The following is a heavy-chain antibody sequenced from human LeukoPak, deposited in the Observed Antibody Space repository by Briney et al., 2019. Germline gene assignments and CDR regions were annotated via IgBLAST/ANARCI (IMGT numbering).Heavy chain of an antibody. Sequence: KPSQTLSLTCAVSGGSISSGGYSWSWIRQPPGKGLEWIGYIYHSGSTYYNPSLKSRVTISVDTSKNQFSLKLSSVTAADTAVYYCARRGFSPLLYYYYGMDVWGQGTTVTVSS. CDR2: IYHSGST. CDR1: GGSISSGGYS. CDR3: ARRGFSPLLYYYYGMDV. J-gene: IGHJ6*02. D-gene: IGHD3-10*01. V-gene: IGHV4-30-2*03.